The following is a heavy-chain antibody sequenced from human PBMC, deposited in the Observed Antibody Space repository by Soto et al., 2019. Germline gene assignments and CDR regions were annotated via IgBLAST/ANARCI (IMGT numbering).Heavy chain of an antibody. J-gene: IGHJ6*03. V-gene: IGHV4-39*01. Sequence: SETLSLTCTVSGGSISSSSYYWGWIRQPPGKGLEWIGSIYYSGSTYYNPSLKSRVTISVDTSKNQFSLKLSSVTAADTAVYYCARQRAAAGIDNYYYMDVWGKGTTVPVSS. CDR1: GGSISSSSYY. CDR2: IYYSGST. CDR3: ARQRAAAGIDNYYYMDV. D-gene: IGHD6-13*01.